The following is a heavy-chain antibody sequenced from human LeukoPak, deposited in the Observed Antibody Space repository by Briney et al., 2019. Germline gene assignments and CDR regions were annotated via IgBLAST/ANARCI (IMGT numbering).Heavy chain of an antibody. CDR1: GFTVSSNY. CDR3: AYSPTSYSSGYRGVGSNPY. D-gene: IGHD3-22*01. J-gene: IGHJ4*02. CDR2: ISGSGGST. Sequence: EAGGSLRLSCAASGFTVSSNYMSWVRQAPGKGLEWVSAISGSGGSTYYADSVKGRFTISRDNSKNTLYLQMNSLRAEDTAVYYCAYSPTSYSSGYRGVGSNPYWGQGTLVTVSS. V-gene: IGHV3-23*01.